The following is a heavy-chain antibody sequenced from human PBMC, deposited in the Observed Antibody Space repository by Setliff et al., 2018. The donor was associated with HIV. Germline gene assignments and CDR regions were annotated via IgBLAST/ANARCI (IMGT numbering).Heavy chain of an antibody. Sequence: GASVKVSCKASGYTFTSYPMHWVRQAPGQGLEWMGVINTSGGSAGYAEKFRGRVTMTRDTSTSTVYMDLRNLRSEDTAVYYCERNQGDSSGWYAGDYWGHGTLVTVSS. D-gene: IGHD6-19*01. CDR1: GYTFTSYP. CDR3: ERNQGDSSGWYAGDY. V-gene: IGHV1-46*01. J-gene: IGHJ4*01. CDR2: INTSGGSA.